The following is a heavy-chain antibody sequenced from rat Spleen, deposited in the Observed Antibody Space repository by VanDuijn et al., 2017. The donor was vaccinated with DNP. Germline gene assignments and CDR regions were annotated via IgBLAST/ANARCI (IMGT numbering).Heavy chain of an antibody. V-gene: IGHV5-7*01. Sequence: EVQLVESGGGLVQPGRSLKLSCAASGFTFRDYNMAWVRQAPKKGLEWVATISYDGSSTYYRDSVKGRFTISKDYAKSTLYLQMDSLRSEDTATYYCVRHEYQAFDNWGQGVMVTVSS. CDR1: GFTFRDYN. J-gene: IGHJ2*01. CDR2: ISYDGSST. CDR3: VRHEYQAFDN.